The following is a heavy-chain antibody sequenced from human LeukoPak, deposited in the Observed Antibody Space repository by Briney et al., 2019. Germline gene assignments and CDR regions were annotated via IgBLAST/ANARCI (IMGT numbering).Heavy chain of an antibody. CDR3: AGFGAGGYY. D-gene: IGHD3-10*01. V-gene: IGHV4-4*07. CDR1: GGSISSSY. J-gene: IGHJ4*02. Sequence: PSETLSLTCTVSGGSISSSYCSWIRQPAGKGLEWIGRIYTTGSTDSTDFNPSLKSRVTMSVDTSKNQFSLKLGSVTAADMAVYYCAGFGAGGYYWGQGTLVTVSS. CDR2: IYTTGSTDST.